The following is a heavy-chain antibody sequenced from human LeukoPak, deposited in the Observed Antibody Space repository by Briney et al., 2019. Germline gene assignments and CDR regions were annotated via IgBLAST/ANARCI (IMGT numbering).Heavy chain of an antibody. Sequence: ASVKVSCKASGGTFSSYAISWVRQAPGQGLEWMGRIIPILGIANYAQKFQGRVTITADKSTSTAYMELSSLRSEDTAVYYCARDVEDGPRLEDGRAMVGYYSDYWGQGTLVTVSS. J-gene: IGHJ4*02. CDR3: ARDVEDGPRLEDGRAMVGYYSDY. D-gene: IGHD5-18*01. CDR2: IIPILGIA. V-gene: IGHV1-69*04. CDR1: GGTFSSYA.